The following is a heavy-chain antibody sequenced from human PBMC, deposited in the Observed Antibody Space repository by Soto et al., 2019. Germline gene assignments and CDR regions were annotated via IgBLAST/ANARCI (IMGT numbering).Heavy chain of an antibody. D-gene: IGHD2-21*02. J-gene: IGHJ6*02. CDR2: VIPVLTTT. CDR1: GDTFSSYI. V-gene: IGHV1-69*08. Sequence: QVQLVQSGAEVKKPGSSVRVSCRSSGDTFSSYIVNWLRLAPGRGLEWMGRVIPVLTTTDYAQNFRGRVTISAGRSTNTVYLDVSRLRSDDTAVYYCARRRYCGYDCYHKHYYGMDVWGQGSLVTVAS. CDR3: ARRRYCGYDCYHKHYYGMDV.